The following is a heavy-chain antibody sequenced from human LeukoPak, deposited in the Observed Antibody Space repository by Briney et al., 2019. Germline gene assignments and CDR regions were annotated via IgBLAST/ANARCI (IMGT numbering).Heavy chain of an antibody. D-gene: IGHD6-19*01. Sequence: GGSLRLSCAASGFTFSSYAIHWVRQAPGKGLEWVAVISYDGSNKYYADSVKGRFTISRDNSKNTLYLQMNSLRAEDTAVYYCARDLIAVAVKRYYFDYWGQGTLVTVSS. J-gene: IGHJ4*02. V-gene: IGHV3-30-3*01. CDR2: ISYDGSNK. CDR1: GFTFSSYA. CDR3: ARDLIAVAVKRYYFDY.